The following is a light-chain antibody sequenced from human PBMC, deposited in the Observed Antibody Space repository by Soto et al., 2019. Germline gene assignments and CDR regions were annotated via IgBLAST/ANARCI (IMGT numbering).Light chain of an antibody. CDR3: QQFSSYPLT. V-gene: IGKV3-11*01. Sequence: EIVLTQSPATLSLSPGERATLSCRASQSVSRYLAWYQQKPGQAPRLLIYDASNRATGIPDRFSGGGSGTDFTLTISRLEPEDFAVYYCQQFSSYPLTFGGGT. J-gene: IGKJ4*01. CDR2: DAS. CDR1: QSVSRY.